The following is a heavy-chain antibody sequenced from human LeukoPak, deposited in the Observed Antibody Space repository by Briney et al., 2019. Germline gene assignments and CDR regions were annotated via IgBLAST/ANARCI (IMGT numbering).Heavy chain of an antibody. V-gene: IGHV3-23*01. J-gene: IGHJ4*02. CDR1: GFTFSSYA. CDR3: AKEPDYGDYFDY. D-gene: IGHD4-17*01. Sequence: GGSLRLSCAASGFTFSSYAMSWVRQAPGKGLEWVSAISGSGDNTYYADSVKGRFIISRDNSKNTLYLQMNSLRAEDTAVYYCAKEPDYGDYFDYWGQGTLVTVSS. CDR2: ISGSGDNT.